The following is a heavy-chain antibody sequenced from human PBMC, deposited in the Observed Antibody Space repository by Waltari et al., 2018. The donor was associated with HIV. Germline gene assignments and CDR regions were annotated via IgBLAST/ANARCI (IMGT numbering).Heavy chain of an antibody. V-gene: IGHV3-21*01. CDR2: ISSSSTFI. CDR3: ARDRQGTVTKDFDY. Sequence: EVQLVEPGGGLVKPGGSLRLSCEASGFTFSRYSMNWVRQAPGKGLEWVSSISSSSTFIYYADSVKGRFTISRDNAKNSLYLQMNSLRAEDTAVYYCARDRQGTVTKDFDYWGQGTLVTVSS. J-gene: IGHJ4*02. CDR1: GFTFSRYS. D-gene: IGHD4-17*01.